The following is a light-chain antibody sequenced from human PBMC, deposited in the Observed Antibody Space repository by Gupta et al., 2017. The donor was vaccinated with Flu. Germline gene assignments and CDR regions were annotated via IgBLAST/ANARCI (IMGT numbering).Light chain of an antibody. J-gene: IGKJ2*01. V-gene: IGKV1-33*01. Sequence: DIQMAQSPSSLSASVGDRVTITCQASQDITKYLNWYQQQRGKAPKLLIYDSSILETGVSSRFSGSGSGTDFTFTISSLQPEDTGTYYCQQDDNLPYTFGQGTKLEI. CDR1: QDITKY. CDR2: DSS. CDR3: QQDDNLPYT.